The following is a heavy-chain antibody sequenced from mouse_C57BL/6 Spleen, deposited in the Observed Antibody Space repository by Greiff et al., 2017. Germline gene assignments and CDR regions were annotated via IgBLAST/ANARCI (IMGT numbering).Heavy chain of an antibody. CDR3: ARSRIGLLLRSWYFDV. D-gene: IGHD1-1*01. CDR1: GYTFTDYY. J-gene: IGHJ1*03. Sequence: EVQLQQSGPELVKPGASVKISCKASGYTFTDYYMNWVKQSHGKSLEWIGDINPNNGGTSYNQKFKGKATLTVDKSSSTAYMELRSLTSEDSVVYYCARSRIGLLLRSWYFDVWGTGTTVTVSS. V-gene: IGHV1-26*01. CDR2: INPNNGGT.